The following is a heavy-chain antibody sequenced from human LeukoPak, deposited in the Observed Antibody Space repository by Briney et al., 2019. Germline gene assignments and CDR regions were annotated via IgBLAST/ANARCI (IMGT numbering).Heavy chain of an antibody. CDR3: AKGFRFGELLSYFDY. D-gene: IGHD3-10*01. CDR2: ISYDGNNK. J-gene: IGHJ4*02. V-gene: IGHV3-30*18. CDR1: GFTFSNYD. Sequence: GGSLRLSCAASGFTFSNYDIHWVRQAPGKGLEWVALISYDGNNKYYAGSVKGRFTISRDNSKNTLYLQMNSLRAEDTAVYYCAKGFRFGELLSYFDYWGQGTLVTVSS.